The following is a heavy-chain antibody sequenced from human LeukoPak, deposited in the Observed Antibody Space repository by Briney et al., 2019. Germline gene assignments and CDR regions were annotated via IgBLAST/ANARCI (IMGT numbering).Heavy chain of an antibody. D-gene: IGHD5-24*01. CDR3: ARGRLHTDY. CDR1: GFTFSSYS. CDR2: ITSSGSTI. J-gene: IGHJ4*02. V-gene: IGHV3-48*04. Sequence: GGSLRLSCAASGFTFSSYSMNWVRQAPGRGLEWVSYITSSGSTIYYADFVKGRFTISRDNAKNSLYLQMNSLRAEDTAVYYCARGRLHTDYWGQGTLVTVSS.